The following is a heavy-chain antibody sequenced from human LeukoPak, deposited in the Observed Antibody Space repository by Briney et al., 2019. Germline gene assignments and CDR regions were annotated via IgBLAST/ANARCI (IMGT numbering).Heavy chain of an antibody. Sequence: GASVKVSCKASGYTFTSYDINWVRQATGQGLEWMGWMNPNSGNTGYAQKFQGRVTITRNTSISTAYMELSSLRSEDTAVYYCARATQDCSSTSCYTYFDYWGQGTLVTVSS. CDR2: MNPNSGNT. D-gene: IGHD2-2*02. V-gene: IGHV1-8*03. CDR1: GYTFTSYD. CDR3: ARATQDCSSTSCYTYFDY. J-gene: IGHJ4*02.